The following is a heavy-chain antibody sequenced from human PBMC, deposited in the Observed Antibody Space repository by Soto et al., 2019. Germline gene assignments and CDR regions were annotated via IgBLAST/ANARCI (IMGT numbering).Heavy chain of an antibody. Sequence: PGGSLRLSCAASGFTFSDYYMSWIRQAPGKGLEWVSYISSSGSTIYYADSVKGRFTISRDNAKNSLYLQMNSLRAEDTAVYYCARDPTFFSSGWSPVIQHWGQGTLVTVSS. V-gene: IGHV3-11*01. CDR2: ISSSGSTI. D-gene: IGHD6-19*01. CDR1: GFTFSDYY. CDR3: ARDPTFFSSGWSPVIQH. J-gene: IGHJ1*01.